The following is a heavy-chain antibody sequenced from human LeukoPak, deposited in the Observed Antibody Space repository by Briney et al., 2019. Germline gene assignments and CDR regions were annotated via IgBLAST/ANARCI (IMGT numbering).Heavy chain of an antibody. Sequence: GSLRLSCAASGFIFSNAWMSWVRQAPGKGLEWVGRIKSKTDGGTTDYAAPVKGRFTISRDDSKNTLYLQMNSLKTEDTAVYYCTTAYSSSWYAFDTWGQGTMVTVSS. CDR1: GFIFSNAW. J-gene: IGHJ3*02. D-gene: IGHD6-13*01. CDR3: TTAYSSSWYAFDT. CDR2: IKSKTDGGTT. V-gene: IGHV3-15*01.